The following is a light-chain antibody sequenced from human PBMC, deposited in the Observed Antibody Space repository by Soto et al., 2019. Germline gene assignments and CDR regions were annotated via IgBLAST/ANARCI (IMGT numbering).Light chain of an antibody. CDR3: ASWYDSLNGPV. CDR1: SSNIGSNT. Sequence: QSVLTQPPSASGTPGQRVTISCSGSSSNIGSNTVNWYQQLPGTAPKLLIYSNTQRPSGVPDRCSGSKAGTSASLAISGLQSEDEGDYYCASWYDSLNGPVFCGGTQLTVL. CDR2: SNT. V-gene: IGLV1-44*01. J-gene: IGLJ2*01.